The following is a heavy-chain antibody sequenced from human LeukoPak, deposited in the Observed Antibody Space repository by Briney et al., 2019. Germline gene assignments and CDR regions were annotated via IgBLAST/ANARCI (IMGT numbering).Heavy chain of an antibody. D-gene: IGHD3-9*01. Sequence: ASVKVSCKASGYTFTGYYMHWVRQAPGQGLEWMGWINPNSGGTNYAQKFQGWVTMTRDTSISTAYMELSRLRSDDTAVYYCARIGIRYFDWLLPIRYYFDYWGQGTLVTVSS. CDR1: GYTFTGYY. CDR3: ARIGIRYFDWLLPIRYYFDY. J-gene: IGHJ4*02. V-gene: IGHV1-2*04. CDR2: INPNSGGT.